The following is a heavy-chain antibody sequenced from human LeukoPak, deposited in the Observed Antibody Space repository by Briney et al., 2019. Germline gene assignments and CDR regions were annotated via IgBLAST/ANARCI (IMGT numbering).Heavy chain of an antibody. CDR1: GYSISSGYY. J-gene: IGHJ3*02. CDR2: IYHSGST. V-gene: IGHV4-38-2*02. CDR3: ARDQWELDAFDI. Sequence: KPSETLSLTCTASGYSISSGYYWGWIRQPPGKELEWIGSIYHSGSTYYNPSLKSRVTISVDTSKNQFSLKLSSVTAADTAVYYCARDQWELDAFDIWGQGTMVTVSS. D-gene: IGHD1-26*01.